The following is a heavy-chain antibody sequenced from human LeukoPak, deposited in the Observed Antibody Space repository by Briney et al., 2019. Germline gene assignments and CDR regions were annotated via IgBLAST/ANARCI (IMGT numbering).Heavy chain of an antibody. J-gene: IGHJ5*02. CDR2: IYYSGST. V-gene: IGHV4-59*08. CDR1: GGSISSYY. CDR3: ARRGGYDFFDNWFDP. D-gene: IGHD5-12*01. Sequence: PSETLSLTCTVSGGSISSYYWSWIRQPPGKGLEWIGYIYYSGSTNYNPSLKSRVTISVDTSKNQFSLKLSSVTAADTAVYYCARRGGYDFFDNWFDPWGQGTLVTVSS.